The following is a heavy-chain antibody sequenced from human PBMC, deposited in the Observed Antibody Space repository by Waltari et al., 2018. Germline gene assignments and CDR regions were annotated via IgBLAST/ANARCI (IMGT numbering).Heavy chain of an antibody. CDR3: ARGRGTLGQLLVTY. CDR2: IDPEGGGT. D-gene: IGHD6-13*01. J-gene: IGHJ4*02. CDR1: GYNFTNYY. Sequence: QVQLVQSGAEVERPGASVRISCKASGYNFTNYYVHWLRPAPGRGFEWLGIIDPEGGGTTYAPKFRDRLSLTRDTSTSVLYMALDNLNSDDSAIYFCARGRGTLGQLLVTYWGQGTQVLVSS. V-gene: IGHV1-46*01.